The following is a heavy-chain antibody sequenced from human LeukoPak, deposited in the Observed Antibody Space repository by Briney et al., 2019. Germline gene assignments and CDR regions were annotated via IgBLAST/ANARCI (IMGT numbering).Heavy chain of an antibody. CDR2: IYPGDSDT. CDR3: ASSATVTTSSSAFDI. J-gene: IGHJ3*02. V-gene: IGHV5-51*01. Sequence: GESLKISCKGSGYSFTSYWIGWVRQMPGKGLEWMGIIYPGDSDTRYSPSFQGQVTISADKSISTAYLQWSSLKASDTAMYYCASSATVTTSSSAFDIWGQGTMVTVSS. CDR1: GYSFTSYW. D-gene: IGHD4-17*01.